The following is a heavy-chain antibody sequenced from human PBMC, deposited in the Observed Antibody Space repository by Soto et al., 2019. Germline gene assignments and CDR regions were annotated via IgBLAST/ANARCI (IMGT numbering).Heavy chain of an antibody. V-gene: IGHV4-4*02. CDR1: GGSISSSNW. D-gene: IGHD3-3*01. J-gene: IGHJ6*02. Sequence: QVQLQESGPGLVKPSGTLSLTCAVSGGSISSSNWWSWVRQPPGKGLEWIGEIYHSGSTNYNPSRRSRVTISVDKSKNQFSLKLSSVTAADTAVYYCARGYYDFWSGYYRAHYYGMDVWGQGTTVTVSS. CDR2: IYHSGST. CDR3: ARGYYDFWSGYYRAHYYGMDV.